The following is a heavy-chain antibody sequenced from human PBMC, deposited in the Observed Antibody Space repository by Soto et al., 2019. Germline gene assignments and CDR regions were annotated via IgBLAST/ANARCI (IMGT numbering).Heavy chain of an antibody. V-gene: IGHV4-59*01. J-gene: IGHJ3*02. CDR1: GGSISSYY. CDR2: IYYSGST. Sequence: SETLSLTCTVSGGSISSYYWSWIRQPPGKGLEWIGYIYYSGSTDYNPSLKSRVTISVDTSKNQFSLKLSSVTAADTAVYYCARGRNYYDSSSAFDIWGQGTMVTVSS. CDR3: ARGRNYYDSSSAFDI. D-gene: IGHD3-22*01.